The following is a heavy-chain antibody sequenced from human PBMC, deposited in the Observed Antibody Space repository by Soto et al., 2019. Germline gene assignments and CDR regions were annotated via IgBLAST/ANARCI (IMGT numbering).Heavy chain of an antibody. V-gene: IGHV1-46*01. CDR3: ATARGNYYDSSGYYEHDY. Sequence: ASVKVSCKASGYTFTSYYMHWVRQAPGQGLEWMGIINPSGGSTSYAQKFQGRVTMTRDTSTSTVYMELSSLRSEDTAVYYCATARGNYYDSSGYYEHDYWGQGTLVTASS. CDR2: INPSGGST. D-gene: IGHD3-22*01. CDR1: GYTFTSYY. J-gene: IGHJ4*02.